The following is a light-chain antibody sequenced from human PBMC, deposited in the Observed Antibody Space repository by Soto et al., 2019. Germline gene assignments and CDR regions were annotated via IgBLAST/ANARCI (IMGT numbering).Light chain of an antibody. Sequence: QSALTQHASVSGSPGQSITISCTGTSSDVGGYNYVSWYQHHPGKAPQLMIYDVSSRPSGVSHRFSGSKSGTTASLTISGLHAEDEAYYFCSSFTAITTTRVFGGGTKLTVL. CDR1: SSDVGGYNY. CDR2: DVS. J-gene: IGLJ2*01. V-gene: IGLV2-14*03. CDR3: SSFTAITTTRV.